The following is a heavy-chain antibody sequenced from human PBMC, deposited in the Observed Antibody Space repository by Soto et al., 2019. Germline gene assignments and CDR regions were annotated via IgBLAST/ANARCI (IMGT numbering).Heavy chain of an antibody. CDR1: GGSISSGGYY. Sequence: PSETLSLTCTVSGGSISSGGYYWSWIRQHPGKGLEWIGYIYYSGSTYYNPSLKSRVTISVDTSKNQFSLKLSSVTAADTAVYYCARGQGRKDYDILTADRFDPWGQGTLVTVSS. CDR3: ARGQGRKDYDILTADRFDP. CDR2: IYYSGST. J-gene: IGHJ5*02. D-gene: IGHD3-9*01. V-gene: IGHV4-31*03.